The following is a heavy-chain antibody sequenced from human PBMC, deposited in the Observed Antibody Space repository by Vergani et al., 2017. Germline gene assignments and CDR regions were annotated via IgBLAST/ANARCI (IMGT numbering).Heavy chain of an antibody. J-gene: IGHJ3*02. D-gene: IGHD3-16*01. Sequence: DVQLVESGGVVVQPGGSLRLSCAASGFTFDDYTMHWVRQAPGKGLEWVSLISWDGGSTYYADSVKGRFTISRDNSKNSLYLQMNSLRAEDTALYYCAKDGGRRFGGSFDIWGQGTMVTVSS. CDR1: GFTFDDYT. CDR3: AKDGGRRFGGSFDI. CDR2: ISWDGGST. V-gene: IGHV3-43D*03.